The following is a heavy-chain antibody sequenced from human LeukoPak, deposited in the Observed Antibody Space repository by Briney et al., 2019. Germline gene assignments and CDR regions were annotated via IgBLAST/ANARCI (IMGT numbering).Heavy chain of an antibody. Sequence: ASVKVSCNASGYSFIDSYMHWVRQAPGQGLEWMGWINPNSGGTNYAQKFQGRVTMTRDTSITTTYMEIHSLTSDDTAVYFCARGENWLQFPGEYYFDYWGQGTLVTVSS. D-gene: IGHD5-24*01. CDR1: GYSFIDSY. J-gene: IGHJ4*02. CDR2: INPNSGGT. CDR3: ARGENWLQFPGEYYFDY. V-gene: IGHV1-2*02.